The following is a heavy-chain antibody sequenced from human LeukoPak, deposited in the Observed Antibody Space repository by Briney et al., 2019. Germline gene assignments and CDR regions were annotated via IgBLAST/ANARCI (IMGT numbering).Heavy chain of an antibody. CDR1: GGSISSYY. CDR3: ARLGYYDILTGYLPDRWFDP. CDR2: IYYSGST. J-gene: IGHJ5*02. V-gene: IGHV4-59*08. D-gene: IGHD3-9*01. Sequence: SETLSLTCTVSGGSISSYYWSWIRQPPGKGLEGIGYIYYSGSTNYNPSLKSRVTISVDTSKNQFSLKLSSVTAADTAVYYCARLGYYDILTGYLPDRWFDPWGQGTLVTVSS.